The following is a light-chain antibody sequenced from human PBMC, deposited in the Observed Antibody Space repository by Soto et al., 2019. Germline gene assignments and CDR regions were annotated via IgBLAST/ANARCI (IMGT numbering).Light chain of an antibody. CDR3: SSYTSSSTLGYV. CDR2: EVS. V-gene: IGLV2-14*01. Sequence: QSVLTQPASVSGSPGQSITISCTGTSCDVGGYNYVSWYQQHPGKAPKLMIYEVSNRPSGVSNRFSGSKSGNTASLTISGLQAEDEADYYCSSYTSSSTLGYVFGTGTKVTVL. CDR1: SCDVGGYNY. J-gene: IGLJ1*01.